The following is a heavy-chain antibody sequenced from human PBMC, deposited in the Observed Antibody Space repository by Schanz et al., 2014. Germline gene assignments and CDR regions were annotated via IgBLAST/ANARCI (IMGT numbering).Heavy chain of an antibody. V-gene: IGHV3-23*04. CDR1: GFTFSNYG. D-gene: IGHD2-2*01. CDR3: VKEGTVVSGYPRDH. CDR2: MTGSDGST. J-gene: IGHJ4*02. Sequence: VQLAESGGGVVQPGRSLRLSCAASGFTFSNYGMSWVRQAPGKGLEWVSAMTGSDGSTYYADSVKGRFTISRDNSKDTLYLQMSSLRAEDTAVYYCVKEGTVVSGYPRDHWGQGTLVTVSS.